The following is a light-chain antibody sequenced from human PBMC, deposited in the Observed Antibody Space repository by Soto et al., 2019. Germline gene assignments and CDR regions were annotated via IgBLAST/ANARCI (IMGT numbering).Light chain of an antibody. Sequence: QSALTQPASVSGSPGQSITISCTGTSSDVGGYKYVSWYQQHPGKAPKLMIYEVSNRPSGVSNRFSGSKSGNTASLTISGLQAEEEDDYYCTSFTSASTYVFGSGTKLTVL. CDR2: EVS. J-gene: IGLJ6*01. V-gene: IGLV2-14*01. CDR3: TSFTSASTYV. CDR1: SSDVGGYKY.